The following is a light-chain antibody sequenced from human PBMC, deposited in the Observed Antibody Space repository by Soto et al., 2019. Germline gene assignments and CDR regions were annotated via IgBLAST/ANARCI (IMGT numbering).Light chain of an antibody. CDR2: DAS. V-gene: IGKV1-5*01. CDR3: QQYDISSGT. CDR1: QSIGVW. J-gene: IGKJ1*01. Sequence: DIQMTQSPSTLSSSVGDRVTITCGASQSIGVWLAWYQQKPGRAPKLLIYDASTLQRGVPSRFSGSGSGTEFTLNISSLQPEDFATYYCQQYDISSGTFGQGTKVDI.